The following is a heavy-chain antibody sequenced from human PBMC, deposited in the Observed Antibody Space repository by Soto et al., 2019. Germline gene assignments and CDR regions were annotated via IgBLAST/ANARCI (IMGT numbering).Heavy chain of an antibody. CDR3: SKSAGGLTQNPGSFDI. V-gene: IGHV3-23*01. CDR1: GFIFSDYG. Sequence: GGSLRLSCAASGFIFSDYGISWVRQAPGKGLEWVSAIDNRGESIYYADSVKGRLTISRDNSKNTVFLQMSSLRAGDTAVYYCSKSAGGLTQNPGSFDIWGQGTVVTVSS. D-gene: IGHD3-16*01. CDR2: IDNRGESI. J-gene: IGHJ3*02.